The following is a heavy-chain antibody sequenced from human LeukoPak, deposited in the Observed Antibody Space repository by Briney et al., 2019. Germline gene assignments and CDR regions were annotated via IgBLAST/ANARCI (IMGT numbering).Heavy chain of an antibody. CDR2: ILYSGST. V-gene: IGHV4-59*01. J-gene: IGHJ6*03. D-gene: IGHD1-1*01. CDR1: GGSISAYY. Sequence: PSETLSLTCAVSGGSISAYYWNWIRQPPGKGLEWIGHILYSGSTTYKPSLKSRVTISIDKSKNQFSLNLTSVTATDTAVYYWGTVKMSRDNVYYYVYLDVWGKGTTVTVSS. CDR3: GTVKMSRDNVYYYVYLDV.